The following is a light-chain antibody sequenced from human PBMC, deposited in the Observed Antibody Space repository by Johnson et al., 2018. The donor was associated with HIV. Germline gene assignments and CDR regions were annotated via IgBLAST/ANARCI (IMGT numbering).Light chain of an antibody. CDR3: GTGGGV. CDR1: SSNIGNSY. J-gene: IGLJ1*01. Sequence: QSVLTQPPSVSAAPGQKVTISCSGSSSNIGNSYVSWYQQLPGTAPKLLIYDNNKRPSGIPDRFSGSKSGTSATLGITGLQTGDEAAYYCGTGGGVFGTGTKVTVL. CDR2: DNN. V-gene: IGLV1-51*01.